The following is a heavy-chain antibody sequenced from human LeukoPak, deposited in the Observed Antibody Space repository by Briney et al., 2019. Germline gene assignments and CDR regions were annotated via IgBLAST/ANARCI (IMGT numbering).Heavy chain of an antibody. CDR3: ARVDTAMVRNFDY. V-gene: IGHV4-34*01. D-gene: IGHD5-18*01. J-gene: IGHJ4*02. Sequence: SETLFLTCAVYGGSFSGYYWSWIRQPPGKGLEWIGEINHSGSTNYNPSLKSRVTISVDTSKNQFSLKLSSVTAADTAVYYCARVDTAMVRNFDYWGQGTLVTVSS. CDR1: GGSFSGYY. CDR2: INHSGST.